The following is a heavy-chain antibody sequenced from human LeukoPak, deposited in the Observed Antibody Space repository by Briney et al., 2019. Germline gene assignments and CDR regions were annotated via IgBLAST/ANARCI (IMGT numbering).Heavy chain of an antibody. CDR1: GGSISGYF. CDR3: ARHDPVGYYQHGMDV. CDR2: IYYTGAT. D-gene: IGHD2-15*01. J-gene: IGHJ6*02. Sequence: SETLSLTCTASGGSISGYFWSCIRQPPGQGLEFIGYIYYTGATLYNPSLKSRVTMSVDTSKNQFSLKLSSVTAADTAVYYCARHDPVGYYQHGMDVWCQGTTVTVSS. V-gene: IGHV4-59*08.